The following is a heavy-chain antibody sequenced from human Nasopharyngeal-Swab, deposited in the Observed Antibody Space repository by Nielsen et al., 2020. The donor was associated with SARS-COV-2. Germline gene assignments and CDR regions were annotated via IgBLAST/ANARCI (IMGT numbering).Heavy chain of an antibody. CDR2: IKSKTDGGTT. V-gene: IGHV3-15*01. J-gene: IGHJ6*03. D-gene: IGHD2-2*01. CDR1: GFTFSNAW. Sequence: GESLKISCAASGFTFSNAWMSWVRQAPGKGLEWVGRIKSKTDGGTTDYGAPVKGRFTISRDDSKNTLYLQMNSLKTEDTAVYYCTTPPPADYYYYYYMDVWGKGTTVTVAS. CDR3: TTPPPADYYYYYYMDV.